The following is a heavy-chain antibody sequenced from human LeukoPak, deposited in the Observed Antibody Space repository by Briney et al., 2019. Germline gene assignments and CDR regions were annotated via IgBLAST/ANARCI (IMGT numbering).Heavy chain of an antibody. D-gene: IGHD3-10*01. CDR1: GYSISSGYY. Sequence: SETLSLTCTVSGYSISSGYYWSWIRQPPGKGLEWIGYIYYSGSTYYNPSLKSRVTISVDTSKNQFSLKLSSVTAADTAVYYCGREGIFITMVRGVDVWGQGTTVTVSS. CDR3: GREGIFITMVRGVDV. V-gene: IGHV4-30-4*01. J-gene: IGHJ6*02. CDR2: IYYSGST.